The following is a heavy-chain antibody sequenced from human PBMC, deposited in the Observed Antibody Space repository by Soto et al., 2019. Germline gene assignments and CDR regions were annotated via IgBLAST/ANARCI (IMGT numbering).Heavy chain of an antibody. V-gene: IGHV3-30-3*01. CDR2: ISYDGSNK. Sequence: PGGSLRLSCAASGFTFSSYAMHWVRQAPGKGLEWVAVISYDGSNKYYADSVKGRFTISRDNSKNTLYLQMNSLRAEDTAVYYCARETIQIAVAGKFDYWGQGTLVTVSS. CDR1: GFTFSSYA. D-gene: IGHD6-19*01. J-gene: IGHJ4*02. CDR3: ARETIQIAVAGKFDY.